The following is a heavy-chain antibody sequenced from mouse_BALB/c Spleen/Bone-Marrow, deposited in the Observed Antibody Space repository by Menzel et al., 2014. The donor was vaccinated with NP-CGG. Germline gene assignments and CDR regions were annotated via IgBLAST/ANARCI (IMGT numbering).Heavy chain of an antibody. V-gene: IGHV1-20*02. J-gene: IGHJ1*01. Sequence: VQLQQSGPELVKPGASVKISCKASGYSFTGYFMNWVIQSHGKSLEWIGRINPYSGDSFYNQKFKGKATLTVDKSSSTAHMELRSLASEDSAVYYCARVTTDWYFDVWGAGTTVTVSS. CDR2: INPYSGDS. D-gene: IGHD1-1*01. CDR1: GYSFTGYF. CDR3: ARVTTDWYFDV.